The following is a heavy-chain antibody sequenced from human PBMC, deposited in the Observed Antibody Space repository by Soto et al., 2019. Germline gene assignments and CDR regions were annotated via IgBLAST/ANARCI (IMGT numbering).Heavy chain of an antibody. CDR1: GGSISRSSFY. V-gene: IGHV4-39*01. J-gene: IGHJ4*02. D-gene: IGHD1-26*01. CDR3: ARHVRSGNYFDF. Sequence: SETLSLTCTVSGGSISRSSFYWGWIRQSPGKGLECIGIVYFTGSTNYNPSLKSRVTMSVDRSRNQFSLQLTSLTAADTAVYYCARHVRSGNYFDFWGQGNLVTVSS. CDR2: VYFTGST.